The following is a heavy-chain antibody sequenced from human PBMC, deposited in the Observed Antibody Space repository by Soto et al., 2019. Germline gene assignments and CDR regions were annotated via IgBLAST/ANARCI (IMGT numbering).Heavy chain of an antibody. Sequence: LRLSCAASGFTFDDYAMHWVRQAPGKGLEWVSGISWNSGSIGYADSVKGRFTISRDNAKNSLYLQMNSLRAEDTALYYCAKKVNSGPGSQYFDYWGQGTLVTVSS. D-gene: IGHD3-10*01. V-gene: IGHV3-9*01. CDR2: ISWNSGSI. CDR1: GFTFDDYA. CDR3: AKKVNSGPGSQYFDY. J-gene: IGHJ4*02.